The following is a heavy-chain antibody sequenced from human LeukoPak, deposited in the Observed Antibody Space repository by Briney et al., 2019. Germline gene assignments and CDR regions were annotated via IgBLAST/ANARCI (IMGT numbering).Heavy chain of an antibody. CDR2: IIPILGIA. J-gene: IGHJ6*02. CDR3: ARDPKLLWFGEALGYYYGMDV. Sequence: GASVKVSCKASGGTFSSYTISWVRQAPGQGLEWMGRIIPILGIANYAQKFQGRVTITADKSTGTAYMELSSLRSEDMAVYYCARDPKLLWFGEALGYYYGMDVWGQGTTVTVSS. D-gene: IGHD3-10*01. V-gene: IGHV1-69*04. CDR1: GGTFSSYT.